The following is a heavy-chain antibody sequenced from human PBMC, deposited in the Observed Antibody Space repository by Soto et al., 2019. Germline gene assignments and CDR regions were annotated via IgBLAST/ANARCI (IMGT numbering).Heavy chain of an antibody. Sequence: SGPTLVNPTETLTLACTFSGFSLSNARMGVSWIRQPPGKALEWLAHIFSNDEKSYSTSLKSRLTISKDTSKSQVVLTMTNMDPVDTATYYCARIRLGYCSGGSCYSRYYYYYMDVWGKGTTVTVSS. D-gene: IGHD2-15*01. CDR1: GFSLSNARMG. CDR3: ARIRLGYCSGGSCYSRYYYYYMDV. V-gene: IGHV2-26*01. CDR2: IFSNDEK. J-gene: IGHJ6*03.